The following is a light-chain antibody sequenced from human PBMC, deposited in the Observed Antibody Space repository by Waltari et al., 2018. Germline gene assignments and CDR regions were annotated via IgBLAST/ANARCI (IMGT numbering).Light chain of an antibody. Sequence: QLVLTQSPSASASLGASVKLTCTLSSGHNSYAIAWHQQQPEKGPRYLMKLNSDGSHSKGDGIPDRFSGSSSGAEHYLTISSLQSEDEADYYCQTWDSGTVVFGGGTKLTVL. CDR1: SGHNSYA. J-gene: IGLJ2*01. V-gene: IGLV4-69*01. CDR2: LNSDGSH. CDR3: QTWDSGTVV.